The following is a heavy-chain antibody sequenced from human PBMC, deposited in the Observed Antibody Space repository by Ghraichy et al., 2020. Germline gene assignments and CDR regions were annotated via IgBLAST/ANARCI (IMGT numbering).Heavy chain of an antibody. V-gene: IGHV3-30*18. D-gene: IGHD3-22*01. CDR1: GFTFSSYG. Sequence: GGSLRLSCAASGFTFSSYGMHWFRQAPGKGLEWVAVISSGGKTEYYADSVQGRFTISRDNSKNTVFLQMNSLRADDTAVYYCAKEVNSRGYGCYFDDWGQGTMVTVSS. CDR2: ISSGGKTE. CDR3: AKEVNSRGYGCYFDD. J-gene: IGHJ4*02.